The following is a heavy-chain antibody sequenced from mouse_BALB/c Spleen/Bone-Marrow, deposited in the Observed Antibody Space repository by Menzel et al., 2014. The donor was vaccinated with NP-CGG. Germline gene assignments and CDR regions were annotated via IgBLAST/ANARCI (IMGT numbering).Heavy chain of an antibody. CDR3: ARYYYGSSYAMVY. D-gene: IGHD1-1*01. CDR2: IDPANGNT. J-gene: IGHJ4*01. Sequence: ASGFNIKDTYMHWVKQRSEQGLEWIGRIDPANGNTKYDPKFQGKATITADTSSNTAYLQLSSLTSEDTAVYYCARYYYGSSYAMVYWGQGTSVTVSS. CDR1: GFNIKDTY. V-gene: IGHV14-3*02.